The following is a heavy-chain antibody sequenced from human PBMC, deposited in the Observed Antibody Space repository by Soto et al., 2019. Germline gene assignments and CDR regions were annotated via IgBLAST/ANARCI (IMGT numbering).Heavy chain of an antibody. CDR1: GYSFATYW. J-gene: IGHJ4*02. D-gene: IGHD2-8*02. CDR3: ARQVTTGGHD. Sequence: GESLKISCKGSGYSFATYWIGWVRQMPGKGLEWMAIIYPGDSDTRYSPSFQGQVTISADKSVSTAYLQWSSLKASDTAMYYCARQVTTGGHDRGQGTLVTVSS. CDR2: IYPGDSDT. V-gene: IGHV5-51*01.